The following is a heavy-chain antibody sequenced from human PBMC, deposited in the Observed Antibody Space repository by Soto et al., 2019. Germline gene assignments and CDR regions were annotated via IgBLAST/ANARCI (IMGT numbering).Heavy chain of an antibody. Sequence: PSETLSLTCTISGASVSTSTYHWGWRRQPPGKGLEWIGTVYYDGSPYYNPSLKSRVTISVDTSMNQFSLKVTSVTAADTAVYYCARHGAAVLYYYGMDVWGQGTTVTVSS. D-gene: IGHD6-13*01. CDR1: GASVSTSTYH. V-gene: IGHV4-39*01. CDR3: ARHGAAVLYYYGMDV. J-gene: IGHJ6*02. CDR2: VYYDGSP.